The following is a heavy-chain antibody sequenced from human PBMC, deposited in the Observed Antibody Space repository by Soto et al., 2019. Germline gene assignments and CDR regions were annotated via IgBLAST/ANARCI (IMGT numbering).Heavy chain of an antibody. D-gene: IGHD2-15*01. V-gene: IGHV3-23*01. Sequence: GGSLRLSCAASGFTFVSYAMSWVRQAPGKGLEWVSAISGSGGSIFYADSVKGRFTISRDNSKNTLYLQMNSLRAEDTAVYYCAKDGPVRYCSGGTCYSDSWGQGTLVTVSS. CDR1: GFTFVSYA. CDR3: AKDGPVRYCSGGTCYSDS. J-gene: IGHJ4*02. CDR2: ISGSGGSI.